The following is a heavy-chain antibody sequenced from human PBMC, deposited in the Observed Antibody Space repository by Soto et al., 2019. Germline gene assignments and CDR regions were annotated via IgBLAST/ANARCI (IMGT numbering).Heavy chain of an antibody. J-gene: IGHJ4*02. CDR2: ISGSGGST. CDR3: AKGAVVRGVYDLDY. Sequence: EVQLLESGGGLVQPGGSLRLSCAASGFTFSSYAMNWVRQAPGKGLEWVSAISGSGGSTYYADSVKGGFTISRDNSKNTLYLQMNSLRAEDTAVYYCAKGAVVRGVYDLDYWGQGTLVTVSS. V-gene: IGHV3-23*01. CDR1: GFTFSSYA. D-gene: IGHD3-10*01.